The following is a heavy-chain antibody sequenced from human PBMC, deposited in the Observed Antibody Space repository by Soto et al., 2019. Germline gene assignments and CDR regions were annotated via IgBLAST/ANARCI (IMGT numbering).Heavy chain of an antibody. Sequence: KTSETLSLTCTVSGDSISSYYWSWIRQPPGKGLEWIGYIYYSGSTNYNPSLKSRVTISVDTSKNQFSLKLSSVTAADTAVYYCARDSTFPTGTTTVWGQGPLVTVSS. CDR3: ARDSTFPTGTTTV. J-gene: IGHJ4*02. CDR2: IYYSGST. D-gene: IGHD4-17*01. CDR1: GDSISSYY. V-gene: IGHV4-59*01.